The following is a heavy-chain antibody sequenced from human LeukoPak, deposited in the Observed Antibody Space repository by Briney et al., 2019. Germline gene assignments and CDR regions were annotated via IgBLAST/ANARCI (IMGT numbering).Heavy chain of an antibody. CDR3: ARGGWWFDY. Sequence: PGGSLRLSCAASGFTFSSYAMSWIRQPPGKGLEWIGYIYYSGSTNYNPSLKSRVTISVDTSKNQFSLKLSSVTAADTAVYYCARGGWWFDYWGQGTLVTVSS. D-gene: IGHD2-15*01. V-gene: IGHV4-59*01. J-gene: IGHJ4*02. CDR1: GFTFSSYA. CDR2: IYYSGST.